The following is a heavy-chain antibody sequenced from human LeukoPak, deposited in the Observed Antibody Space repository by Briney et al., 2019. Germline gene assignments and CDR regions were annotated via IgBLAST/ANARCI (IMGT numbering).Heavy chain of an antibody. V-gene: IGHV4-39*01. CDR1: GGSISSSCDY. CDR2: IYYHENT. D-gene: IGHD1-1*01. J-gene: IGHJ4*02. CDR3: ARRAYSAAYWKHFDY. Sequence: PSETLSLTCTVSGGSISSSCDYWGWIRQAPGKGLEWIGSIYYHENTYYNSSLKSRVTISVDTSKNPFSLKLNSVTAADTAVYFCARRAYSAAYWKHFDYWGQGTLVTVSS.